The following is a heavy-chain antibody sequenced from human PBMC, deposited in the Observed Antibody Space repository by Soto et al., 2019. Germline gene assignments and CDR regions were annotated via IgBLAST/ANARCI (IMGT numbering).Heavy chain of an antibody. CDR3: ARVQLLGYCSGGSCYFGPRNPYYFDY. CDR2: ISAYNGNT. J-gene: IGHJ4*01. Sequence: ASVKVSCKASGYTFTSYGISWVRQAPGQGLEWMGWISAYNGNTNYAQKLQGRVTMTTDTSTSTAYMELRSLRSDDTAVYYCARVQLLGYCSGGSCYFGPRNPYYFDYWG. V-gene: IGHV1-18*01. D-gene: IGHD2-15*01. CDR1: GYTFTSYG.